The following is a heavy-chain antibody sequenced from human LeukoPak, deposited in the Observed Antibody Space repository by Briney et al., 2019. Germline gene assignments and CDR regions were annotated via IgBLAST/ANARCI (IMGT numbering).Heavy chain of an antibody. J-gene: IGHJ4*02. CDR2: IYTSGSI. V-gene: IGHV4-61*02. CDR3: ARSMVRGIARYDY. D-gene: IGHD3-10*01. CDR1: GGSISSSSYY. Sequence: PSETLSLPCTVSGGSISSSSYYWSWIRQPAGKGLEWIGRIYTSGSINYNPSLKSRVTISVDTSKNQFSLKLSSVTAADTAVYYCARSMVRGIARYDYWGQGTLVTVSS.